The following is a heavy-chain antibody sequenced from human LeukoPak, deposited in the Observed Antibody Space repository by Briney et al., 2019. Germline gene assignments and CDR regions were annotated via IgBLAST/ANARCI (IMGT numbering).Heavy chain of an antibody. Sequence: PGGSLRLSCAASGFTFSSYSMNWVRQAPGKGLEWVSSISSSSSYIYYADSVKGRFTISRDNAKNSLYLQMNSLRAEDTAVYYCARALEAGGGGFDYWGQGTLVTVSS. J-gene: IGHJ4*02. CDR2: ISSSSSYI. V-gene: IGHV3-21*01. CDR3: ARALEAGGGGFDY. D-gene: IGHD6-13*01. CDR1: GFTFSSYS.